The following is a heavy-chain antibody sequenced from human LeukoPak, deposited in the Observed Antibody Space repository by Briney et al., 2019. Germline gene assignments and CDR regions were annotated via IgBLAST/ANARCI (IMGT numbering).Heavy chain of an antibody. D-gene: IGHD3-3*01. V-gene: IGHV1-8*01. Sequence: ASVKVSCKASGYTFTSYDSHWVRQATGQGLEWMGGMNPNSCNTGYAQKFQGRVTMTRNTSISTAYMELSSLRSEDTAVYYCARGKPGITIFGVVRSGSFDYWGQGTLVTVSS. CDR1: GYTFTSYD. CDR3: ARGKPGITIFGVVRSGSFDY. J-gene: IGHJ4*02. CDR2: MNPNSCNT.